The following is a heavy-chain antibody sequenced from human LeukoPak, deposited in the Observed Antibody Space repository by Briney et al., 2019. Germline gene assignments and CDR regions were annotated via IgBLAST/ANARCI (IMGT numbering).Heavy chain of an antibody. V-gene: IGHV3-7*05. J-gene: IGHJ4*02. Sequence: GGSLRLSCAASGFTFTTYWMTWVRQAPEKGLEWVANIKQDGSEKYYVDSVKGRFTISRDNAKNSLYLQMNSLRAEDTAVYYCVRGFTYVIYWGQGTLVTVSS. CDR2: IKQDGSEK. CDR1: GFTFTTYW. CDR3: VRGFTYVIY. D-gene: IGHD5-18*01.